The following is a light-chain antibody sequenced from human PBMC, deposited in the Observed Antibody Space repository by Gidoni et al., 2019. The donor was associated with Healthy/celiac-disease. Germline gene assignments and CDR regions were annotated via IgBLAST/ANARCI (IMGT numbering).Light chain of an antibody. V-gene: IGKV3-11*01. J-gene: IGKJ5*01. CDR3: QQRSIGGY. Sequence: EIVLTQSPATLSLSPGERATLSCRASQSVSSYLAWYQQKPGQAPRLLIYDASNRATGIPARFSGSGSGTDFTLTISSLEPEDFAVYYCQQRSIGGYFGQGTRLEIK. CDR2: DAS. CDR1: QSVSSY.